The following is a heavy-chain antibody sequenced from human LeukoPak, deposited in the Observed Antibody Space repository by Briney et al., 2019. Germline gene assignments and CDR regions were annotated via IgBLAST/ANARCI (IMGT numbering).Heavy chain of an antibody. Sequence: PGGSLRLSCAASGFTFSYYWMNWARQAPGKGLEWVANIKGDGSQTHYVDSVKGRFTIARDNAKNSLYLQMNSLRAEDTAVYYCARDDTQSRIMVRGVIRRPSYYFDYWGQGTLVTVSS. D-gene: IGHD3-10*01. V-gene: IGHV3-7*04. CDR3: ARDDTQSRIMVRGVIRRPSYYFDY. CDR2: IKGDGSQT. CDR1: GFTFSYYW. J-gene: IGHJ4*02.